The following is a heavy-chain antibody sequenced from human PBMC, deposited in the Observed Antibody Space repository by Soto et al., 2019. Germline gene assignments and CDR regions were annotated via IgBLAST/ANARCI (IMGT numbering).Heavy chain of an antibody. CDR3: ANLSPYPSNRDV. CDR2: IYYSGST. Sequence: SETLSLTCTVSGGSISSYYWSWIRQPPGKGLEWIGYIYYSGSTNYNPSLKSRVTISVDTSKNQFSLKLSSVTAADTAVYYCANLSPYPSNRDVWGKGTTVTV. V-gene: IGHV4-59*01. CDR1: GGSISSYY. J-gene: IGHJ6*03.